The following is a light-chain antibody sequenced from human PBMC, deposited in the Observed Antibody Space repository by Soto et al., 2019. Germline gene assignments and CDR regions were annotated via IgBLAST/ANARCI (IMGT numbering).Light chain of an antibody. CDR2: EVN. V-gene: IGLV2-8*01. Sequence: QSVLAQPPSASGSPGQSVAISCTGTSSDVGGYNYVSWYQQHPGKAPKLMIYEVNKRPSGVPDRFSGSKSGNTASLIVSGLQAEDEADYYCSSYAGSSNVFGTGTKSPS. CDR1: SSDVGGYNY. CDR3: SSYAGSSNV. J-gene: IGLJ1*01.